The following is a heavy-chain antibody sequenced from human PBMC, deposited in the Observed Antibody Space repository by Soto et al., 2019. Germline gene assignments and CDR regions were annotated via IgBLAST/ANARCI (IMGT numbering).Heavy chain of an antibody. CDR3: AKVPIVGATTGDFDL. J-gene: IGHJ2*01. Sequence: GGSLRLSCSASGFTFSSYAMHWVRQAPGKGLEYVSAISSNGGSTYYADSVKGRFTISRDNSKNTLYLQMNSLGAEDTAVYYCAKVPIVGATTGDFDLWGRGTLVTSPQ. V-gene: IGHV3-64*04. D-gene: IGHD1-26*01. CDR1: GFTFSSYA. CDR2: ISSNGGST.